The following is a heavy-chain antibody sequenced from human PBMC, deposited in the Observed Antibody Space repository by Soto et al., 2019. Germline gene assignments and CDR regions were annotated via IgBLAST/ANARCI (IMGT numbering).Heavy chain of an antibody. CDR3: ARHNWLAPSDY. V-gene: IGHV4-59*08. CDR1: GGPISSYY. Sequence: SXTLSLTCTVSGGPISSYYWSWIRQPPGKGLEWIGYIYSSGSTNYNPSLKSRVTISVDTSKKHFSLKLSSVTAADTAVYYCARHNWLAPSDYWGQGTLVTVSS. D-gene: IGHD1-1*01. J-gene: IGHJ4*02. CDR2: IYSSGST.